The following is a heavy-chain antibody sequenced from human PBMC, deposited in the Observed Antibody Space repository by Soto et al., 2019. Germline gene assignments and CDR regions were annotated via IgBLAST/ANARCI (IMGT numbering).Heavy chain of an antibody. D-gene: IGHD6-13*01. J-gene: IGHJ4*02. CDR1: GFTFTSYA. CDR3: GKLRSFNVAAGFDS. V-gene: IGHV3-23*01. Sequence: GGSLRLSCVASGFTFTSYAMSWVRQAPGKGLEWVSGLNGIGYSTYYADSVKGLFTISRDNSKNTLSLQMNSLRAEYTAVYYCGKLRSFNVAAGFDSWGQGTLVTVSS. CDR2: LNGIGYST.